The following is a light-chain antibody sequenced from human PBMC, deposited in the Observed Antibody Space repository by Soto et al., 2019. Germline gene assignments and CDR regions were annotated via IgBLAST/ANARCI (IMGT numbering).Light chain of an antibody. CDR1: QSISSY. V-gene: IGKV1-39*01. CDR3: QRSYSTPIFT. Sequence: DIQMTQSPSFLSASVGDRVTITCRASQSISSYLNWYQQKPGKAPKLLIYAASSLQSGGPSRFSGSGSGTDFTLTSSSLQPEDFATYYCQRSYSTPIFTFGPGSKVDI. J-gene: IGKJ3*01. CDR2: AAS.